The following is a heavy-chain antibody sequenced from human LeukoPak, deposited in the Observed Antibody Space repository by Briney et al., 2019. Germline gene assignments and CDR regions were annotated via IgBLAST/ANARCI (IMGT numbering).Heavy chain of an antibody. CDR2: ITGGDGDA. Sequence: RGGSLRLSCAASGFTFVNYGMNWVRQSPGEGLEWVSSITGGDGDAHYADAVQGRFTISRDNSKNTLYLQMNSLRAEDTAIYYCAEDQKTGYSPFDSWGQGTLVTVSS. D-gene: IGHD5-12*01. CDR3: AEDQKTGYSPFDS. V-gene: IGHV3-23*01. J-gene: IGHJ4*02. CDR1: GFTFVNYG.